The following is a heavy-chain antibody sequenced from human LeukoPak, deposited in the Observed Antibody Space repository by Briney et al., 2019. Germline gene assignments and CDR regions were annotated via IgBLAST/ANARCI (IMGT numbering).Heavy chain of an antibody. CDR1: GFTFSDYS. Sequence: GGSLRLSCAASGFTFSDYSMSWVRQAPGKGLEWVSAISGSGDSTYYADSVKGRFTVSRDTSKNTLYLQMNSLRGEDTAVYYCAKSSYSSGYYRFDSWGQGTLVTVSS. D-gene: IGHD6-19*01. V-gene: IGHV3-23*01. CDR3: AKSSYSSGYYRFDS. J-gene: IGHJ4*02. CDR2: ISGSGDST.